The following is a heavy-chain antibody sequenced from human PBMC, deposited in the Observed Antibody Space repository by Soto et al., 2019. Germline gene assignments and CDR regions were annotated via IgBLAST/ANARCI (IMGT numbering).Heavy chain of an antibody. CDR3: AATYSGYDYLFH. CDR2: FDPEDGET. Sequence: GASVKVSCKVSGYTLTELSMHWVRQAPGKGLEWMGGFDPEDGETIYAQKFQGRVTMTEDTSTDTAYMELSSLRSEDTAVYYCAATYSGYDYLFHWGQGTLVTVSS. V-gene: IGHV1-24*01. D-gene: IGHD5-12*01. J-gene: IGHJ4*02. CDR1: GYTLTELS.